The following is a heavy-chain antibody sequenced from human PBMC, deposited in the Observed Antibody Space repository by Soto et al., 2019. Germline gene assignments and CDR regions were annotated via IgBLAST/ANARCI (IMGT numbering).Heavy chain of an antibody. J-gene: IGHJ4*02. D-gene: IGHD1-1*01. V-gene: IGHV4-59*08. CDR1: GGSISSYY. CDR3: ARRYGGNLDY. Sequence: QVQLQESGPGLVKPSETLSLTCTVSGGSISSYYWSWIRQPPGKGLEWIGYIYYSGSTNYNPSIISRVTISVATSKNQFSLKLSSATAADTAVYYCARRYGGNLDYWGQGTLVTVSS. CDR2: IYYSGST.